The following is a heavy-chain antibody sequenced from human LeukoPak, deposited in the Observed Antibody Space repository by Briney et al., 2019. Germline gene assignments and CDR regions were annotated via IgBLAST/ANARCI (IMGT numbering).Heavy chain of an antibody. CDR3: ASMGRRYCSSTSCYIFDY. CDR2: IYTSGST. CDR1: GGSISSGSYY. D-gene: IGHD2-2*01. Sequence: SETQSLTCTVSGGSISSGSYYWSWIRQPAGKGLEWIGRIYTSGSTNYNPSLKSRVTISVDTSKNQFSLKLSSVTAADTAVYYCASMGRRYCSSTSCYIFDYWGQGTLVTVSS. J-gene: IGHJ4*02. V-gene: IGHV4-61*02.